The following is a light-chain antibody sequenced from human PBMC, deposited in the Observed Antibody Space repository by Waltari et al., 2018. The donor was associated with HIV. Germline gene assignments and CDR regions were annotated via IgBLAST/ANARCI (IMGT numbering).Light chain of an antibody. CDR2: SSN. V-gene: IGLV1-44*01. Sequence: QSVLTQPPSASGTPGQRVTISCSGGASTIGTNPVQGYQHFPGTAPKILIYSSNQVSSGVPDRFSASKSGTSASLTISGLQSEDEAHYFCATWDDTGDGPMVFGRGTKVTVI. CDR3: ATWDDTGDGPMV. CDR1: ASTIGTNP. J-gene: IGLJ2*01.